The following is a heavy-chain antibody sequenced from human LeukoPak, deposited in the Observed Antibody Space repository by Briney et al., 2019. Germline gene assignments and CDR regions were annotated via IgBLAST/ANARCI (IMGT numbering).Heavy chain of an antibody. Sequence: GSLRLSCAASGFTFSNYVMSWVRQAPGKGLEWVAVIWYDGSNKYYADSVKGRFTISRDNSKNTPYLQMNSLRAEDTAVYYCASRHYYDSSGSSVQNLFDYWGQGTLVTVSS. J-gene: IGHJ4*02. D-gene: IGHD3-22*01. CDR1: GFTFSNYV. CDR2: IWYDGSNK. V-gene: IGHV3-33*08. CDR3: ASRHYYDSSGSSVQNLFDY.